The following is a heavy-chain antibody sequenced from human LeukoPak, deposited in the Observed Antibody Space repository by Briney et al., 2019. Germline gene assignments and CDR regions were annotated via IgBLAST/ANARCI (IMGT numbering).Heavy chain of an antibody. V-gene: IGHV3-23*01. CDR1: GFTFSSYW. CDR3: AKDRTSSWYLYNWFDP. J-gene: IGHJ5*02. D-gene: IGHD6-13*01. CDR2: ISGSGGTA. Sequence: HPGGSLRLSCAASGFTFSSYWMSWVRQAPGKGLEWVSAISGSGGTAYYADSVKGRFIISRDNSKNTLYLQMNSLRAEDTALYYCAKDRTSSWYLYNWFDPWGQGTLVTVSS.